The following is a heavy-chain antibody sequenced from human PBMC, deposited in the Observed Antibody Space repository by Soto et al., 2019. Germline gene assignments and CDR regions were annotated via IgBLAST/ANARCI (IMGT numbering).Heavy chain of an antibody. Sequence: GASVKVSCKASGCTFSSNTISCVRQAPGQGLEWMGRIIPILGIANYAQKFQGRVTITADKSTSTAYMELSSLRSEDTAVYYCARDSRSGSGLDYYYMDVWGKGTTVTVSS. CDR2: IIPILGIA. J-gene: IGHJ6*03. V-gene: IGHV1-69*04. CDR3: ARDSRSGSGLDYYYMDV. CDR1: GCTFSSNT. D-gene: IGHD3-10*01.